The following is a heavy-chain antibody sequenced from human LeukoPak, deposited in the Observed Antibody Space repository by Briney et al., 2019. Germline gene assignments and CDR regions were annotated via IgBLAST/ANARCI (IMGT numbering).Heavy chain of an antibody. CDR1: GYTFTGYY. CDR2: INPNSDGT. Sequence: ASVKVSCKASGYTFTGYYMYWVRQAPGQGLEWMGWINPNSDGTNYAQKFQGRVTMTTDTSISTAYMELSRLTSDDTAVYYCARDSTFGELPHWGQGTLVTASS. D-gene: IGHD3-10*01. V-gene: IGHV1-2*02. CDR3: ARDSTFGELPH. J-gene: IGHJ4*02.